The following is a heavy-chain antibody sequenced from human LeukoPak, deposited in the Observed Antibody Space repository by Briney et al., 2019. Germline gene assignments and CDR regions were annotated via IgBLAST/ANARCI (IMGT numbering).Heavy chain of an antibody. CDR3: ATLGGHSLAAQNGY. J-gene: IGHJ4*02. V-gene: IGHV1-2*02. D-gene: IGHD3-16*01. Sequence: ASVKVSCKASGYTFTDSFMHWVRQAPGQGLDWMGWINPNSGVTSYAQKFQGRVTMTRDTSISTAYMELSRLKSDDTAVYYCATLGGHSLAAQNGYWGQGTLVTVSA. CDR2: INPNSGVT. CDR1: GYTFTDSF.